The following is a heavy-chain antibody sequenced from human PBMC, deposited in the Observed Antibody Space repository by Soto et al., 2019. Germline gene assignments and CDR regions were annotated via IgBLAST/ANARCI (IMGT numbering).Heavy chain of an antibody. J-gene: IGHJ4*02. CDR3: ARGRSGDY. V-gene: IGHV1-18*01. CDR2: ISAHNGNT. Sequence: QVHLVRSGAEVKKPGASVKVSCKGSGYDFTTYGITSVRQAPGQGLEWMAWISAHNGNTDYAQKLQGRVTVTRDTSTSIPYMELRSPRSADTAMYSWARGRSGDYWGQGALVTVSS. CDR1: GYDFTTYG.